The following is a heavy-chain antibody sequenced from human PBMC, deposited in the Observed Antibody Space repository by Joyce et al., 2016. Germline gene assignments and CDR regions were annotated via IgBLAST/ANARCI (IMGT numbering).Heavy chain of an antibody. CDR2: IYYTEST. J-gene: IGHJ4*02. CDR3: AREGPGGSLDF. Sequence: QVQLRESGPGLVKPSQTLSLTCTVSGGSIGSGGHFWTWIRQLPGRGLEWLCDIYYTESTYYNPSLKSGLSISVDTSKNQFSLMVRSVTVADTAVYYCAREGPGGSLDFWGQGILVTVSS. V-gene: IGHV4-31*03. D-gene: IGHD1-26*01. CDR1: GGSIGSGGHF.